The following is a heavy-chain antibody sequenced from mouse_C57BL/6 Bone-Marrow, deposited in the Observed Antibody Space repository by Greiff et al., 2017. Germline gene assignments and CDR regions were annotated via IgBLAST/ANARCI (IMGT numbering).Heavy chain of an antibody. CDR2: IRNKANGYTT. CDR1: GFTFTDYY. J-gene: IGHJ3*01. V-gene: IGHV7-3*01. D-gene: IGHD1-1*01. Sequence: EVKLMESGGGLVQPGGSLSLSCAASGFTFTDYYMSWVRQPPGTALEWLGFIRNKANGYTTEYSASVKGRFTISRANSQSILYLQMNARRAADDASYDCSRHYYYGSNHPWLAYWGQGTPVTVSA. CDR3: SRHYYYGSNHPWLAY.